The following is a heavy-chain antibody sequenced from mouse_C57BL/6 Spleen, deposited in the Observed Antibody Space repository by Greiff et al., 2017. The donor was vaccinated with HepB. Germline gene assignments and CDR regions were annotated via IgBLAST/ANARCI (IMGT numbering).Heavy chain of an antibody. V-gene: IGHV1-82*01. D-gene: IGHD2-5*01. Sequence: VQLQQSGPDLVKPGASVKISCKASGYAFSTSWMNWVKQRPGKGLEWIGRIYPGDGDTQYNGKFKGKATLTADKSSSTAYMELSSLTSEDSAVYFCSVYSNHDYWGQGTTLTVSS. CDR1: GYAFSTSW. CDR3: SVYSNHDY. CDR2: IYPGDGDT. J-gene: IGHJ2*01.